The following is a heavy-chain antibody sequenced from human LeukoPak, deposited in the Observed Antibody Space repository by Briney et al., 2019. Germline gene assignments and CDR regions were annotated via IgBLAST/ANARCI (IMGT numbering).Heavy chain of an antibody. CDR3: AKARPVDTAMVLDY. CDR1: GFTFSSYG. CDR2: ISYDGSNK. V-gene: IGHV3-30*18. Sequence: GRSLRLSCAASGFTFSSYGMHWVRQAPGKGLEWVAVISYDGSNKYYADSVKGRFTISRDNSKNTLHLQMNSLRAEDTAVYYCAKARPVDTAMVLDYWGQGTLVTVSS. D-gene: IGHD5-18*01. J-gene: IGHJ4*02.